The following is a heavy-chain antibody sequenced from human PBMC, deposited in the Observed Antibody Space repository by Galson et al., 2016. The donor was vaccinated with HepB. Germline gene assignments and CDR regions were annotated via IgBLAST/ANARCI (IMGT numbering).Heavy chain of an antibody. CDR2: IRHSGGNT. V-gene: IGHV3-23*01. CDR1: GFAFSTYA. Sequence: SLRLSCAASGFAFSTYAMSWVRQAPGKGLEWVSAIRHSGGNTHYGDSVKGHFTISRDNSKNTLYLQMNSLRADDTAVYYCANHRTTGFTSGWGGSFDIWGQGTVVTVSS. D-gene: IGHD6-19*01. J-gene: IGHJ3*02. CDR3: ANHRTTGFTSGWGGSFDI.